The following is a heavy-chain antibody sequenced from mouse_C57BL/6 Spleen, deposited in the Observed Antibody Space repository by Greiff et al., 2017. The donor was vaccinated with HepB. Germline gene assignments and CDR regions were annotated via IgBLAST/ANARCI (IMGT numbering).Heavy chain of an antibody. CDR2: IYWDDAK. D-gene: IGHD1-1*01. CDR3: ARRPLLLRFAMDY. CDR1: GFSLSTSGMG. Sequence: QVTLKESGPGILQSSQTLSLTCSFSGFSLSTSGMGLGWIRQPSGKGLEWLAHIYWDDAKRYNPSLKSRLTISKDTSRNQVFLKITSVDTADTATYYCARRPLLLRFAMDYWGQGTSVTVSS. V-gene: IGHV8-12*01. J-gene: IGHJ4*01.